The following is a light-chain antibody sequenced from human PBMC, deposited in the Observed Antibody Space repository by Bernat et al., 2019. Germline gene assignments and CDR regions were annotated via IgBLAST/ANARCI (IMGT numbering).Light chain of an antibody. Sequence: DIQMTQSPSSLSASVGDRVTITCQASQDISNYLNWYQQKPGKAPKLLTYDASNLETGVPSRFSGSGSGTDFTFTISSLQPEDIATYYCQQYDNLPPLTFGRGTKLEIK. CDR1: QDISNY. CDR2: DAS. V-gene: IGKV1-33*01. J-gene: IGKJ4*01. CDR3: QQYDNLPPLT.